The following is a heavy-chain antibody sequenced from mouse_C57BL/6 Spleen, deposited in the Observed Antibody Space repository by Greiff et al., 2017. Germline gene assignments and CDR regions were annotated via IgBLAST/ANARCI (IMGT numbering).Heavy chain of an antibody. Sequence: QVQLQQPGAELVKPGASVKLSCKASGYTFTSYWMQWVKQRPGQGLEWIGEFDPSDSYNNYNQKFKGKATWTVDTSSSTAYMQLSSLTSEDSAVYYCARSGQLRLFDKWSQGTTLTVSS. J-gene: IGHJ2*01. D-gene: IGHD3-2*02. V-gene: IGHV1-50*01. CDR1: GYTFTSYW. CDR2: FDPSDSYN. CDR3: ARSGQLRLFDK.